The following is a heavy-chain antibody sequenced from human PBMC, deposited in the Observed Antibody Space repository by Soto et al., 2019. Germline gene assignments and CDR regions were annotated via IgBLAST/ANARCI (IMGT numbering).Heavy chain of an antibody. Sequence: PSETLSLTCAVSGGSISSGGYSWSWIRQPPGKGLEWIGYIYHSGSTYYNPSLKSRVTISVDRSKNQFSLKLRSVTAAETAVYYCAREGAYLGLRGFDPWGQGPWSPSPQ. CDR1: GGSISSGGYS. CDR2: IYHSGST. CDR3: AREGAYLGLRGFDP. V-gene: IGHV4-30-2*01. J-gene: IGHJ5*02. D-gene: IGHD3-3*02.